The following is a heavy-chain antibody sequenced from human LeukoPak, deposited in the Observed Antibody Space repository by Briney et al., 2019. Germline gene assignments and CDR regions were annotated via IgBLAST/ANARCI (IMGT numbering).Heavy chain of an antibody. J-gene: IGHJ4*02. CDR2: ISDSGGRT. D-gene: IGHD4-17*01. CDR3: ARGKPDATRYDYGDYFDY. V-gene: IGHV3-23*01. Sequence: SGGSLRLSCAASGFTFSSHAMSWVRQAPGKGLEWVSSISDSGGRTYYADSVKGRFTISRDNSKNTLYLHMNSLRAEDTAVYYCARGKPDATRYDYGDYFDYWGQGTLVTVSS. CDR1: GFTFSSHA.